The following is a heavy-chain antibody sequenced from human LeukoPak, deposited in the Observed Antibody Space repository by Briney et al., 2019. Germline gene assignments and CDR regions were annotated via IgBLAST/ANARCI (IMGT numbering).Heavy chain of an antibody. J-gene: IGHJ5*02. D-gene: IGHD3-22*01. V-gene: IGHV1-24*01. Sequence: ASVKVSCKVSGYTLTELSMHWVRQAPGKGLEWMGVFDPEDGETIYAQKFQGRVTMTEDTSTDTAYMELSSLRSEDTAVYYCATDHLRYDSSADGFDPWGQGTLVTVSS. CDR2: FDPEDGET. CDR1: GYTLTELS. CDR3: ATDHLRYDSSADGFDP.